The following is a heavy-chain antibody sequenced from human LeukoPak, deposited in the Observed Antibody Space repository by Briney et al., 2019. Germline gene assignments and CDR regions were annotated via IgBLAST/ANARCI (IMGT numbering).Heavy chain of an antibody. D-gene: IGHD3-22*01. J-gene: IGHJ6*03. CDR2: IYYSGST. CDR1: GGSISSYY. CDR3: TRGSIAYYYMDV. V-gene: IGHV4-59*01. Sequence: SETLSLTCTVSGGSISSYYWSWIRQPPGKGLEWIGYIYYSGSTNYNPSLKSRVTISVDTSKNQFSLKLSSVTAADTAVYYCTRGSIAYYYMDVWGRGTTVTISS.